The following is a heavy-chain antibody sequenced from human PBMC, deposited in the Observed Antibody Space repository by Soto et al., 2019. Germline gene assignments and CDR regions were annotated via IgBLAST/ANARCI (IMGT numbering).Heavy chain of an antibody. V-gene: IGHV4-4*02. D-gene: IGHD5-12*01. CDR3: ASHPVGRLRSNYYYYGMAV. CDR2: IYHSGST. Sequence: GKGLEWIGEIYHSGSTNYNPSLKSRVTISVDKSKNQFSLKLSSVTAADTAVYYCASHPVGRLRSNYYYYGMAVCGRATMVT. J-gene: IGHJ6*02.